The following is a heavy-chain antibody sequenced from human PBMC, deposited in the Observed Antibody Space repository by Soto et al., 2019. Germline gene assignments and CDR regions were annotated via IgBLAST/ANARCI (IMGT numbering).Heavy chain of an antibody. CDR1: GYSFTSYW. CDR2: IYPGDSDT. J-gene: IGHJ6*02. V-gene: IGHV5-51*01. CDR3: ARLRIAAAGTGYYYYGMDV. D-gene: IGHD6-13*01. Sequence: GESLKISCKGSGYSFTSYWIGWVRQMPGKGLEWMGIIYPGDSDTRYSPSFQGQVTISADKSISTAYLQWSSLKASDTAMYYCARLRIAAAGTGYYYYGMDVWGQGTTVTVSS.